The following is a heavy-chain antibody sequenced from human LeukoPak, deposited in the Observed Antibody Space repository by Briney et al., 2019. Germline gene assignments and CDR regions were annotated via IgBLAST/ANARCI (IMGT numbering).Heavy chain of an antibody. D-gene: IGHD1-26*01. V-gene: IGHV1-46*01. Sequence: ASVKVSCKASGYIFVSYYMHWVRQAPGQGLEWMGIINPNSGSTTYTQEFQGRVTMTRDMSTSTVYMELSSLRSEDTAVYYCARDDGGSYLRYFDHWGQGTLVTVSS. CDR3: ARDDGGSYLRYFDH. J-gene: IGHJ4*02. CDR1: GYIFVSYY. CDR2: INPNSGST.